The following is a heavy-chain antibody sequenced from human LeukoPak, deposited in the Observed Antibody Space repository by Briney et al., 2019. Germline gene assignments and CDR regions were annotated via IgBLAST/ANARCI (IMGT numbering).Heavy chain of an antibody. Sequence: HPGGSLRLSCAASGFTFSSYAMSWVRQAPGKGLEWVSATSGSGGSTYYADSVKGRFTISRDNSKHTLYLQMNSLRAEDTAVYYCARDLYSSSGYYTEYFQHWGQGTLVTVSS. V-gene: IGHV3-23*01. CDR2: TSGSGGST. D-gene: IGHD3-22*01. CDR3: ARDLYSSSGYYTEYFQH. J-gene: IGHJ1*01. CDR1: GFTFSSYA.